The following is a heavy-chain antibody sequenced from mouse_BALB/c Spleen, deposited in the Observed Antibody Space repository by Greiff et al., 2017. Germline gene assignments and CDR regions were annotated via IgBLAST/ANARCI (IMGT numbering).Heavy chain of an antibody. V-gene: IGHV5-12-2*01. CDR2: IRNGGGST. CDR3: ARQAYYRAFAY. CDR1: GFTFSSYT. J-gene: IGHJ3*01. Sequence: EVKLVESGGGLVQPGGSLKLSCAASGFTFSSYTLSWVRQTPEKRLEWVAYIRNGGGSTSYPDTVKGRFTISRDNAKNTLDLQMSSLNSEDTAMYYCARQAYYRAFAYWGQGTVVTVSA. D-gene: IGHD2-14*01.